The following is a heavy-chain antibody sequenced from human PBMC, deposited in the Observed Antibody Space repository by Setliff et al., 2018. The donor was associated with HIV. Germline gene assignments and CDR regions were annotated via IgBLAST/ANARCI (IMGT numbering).Heavy chain of an antibody. CDR1: GGSMSSYY. V-gene: IGHV4-59*08. CDR2: IYYSGST. Sequence: PSETLSLTCTVSGGSMSSYYWSWIRQPPGKGLEWVGYIYYSGSTNYNPSLKSRVSISVDTSKNQFSLKLSSVTAADTAVYYCARHVSWYSSSWSYYFDYWGQGTLVTVSS. D-gene: IGHD6-13*01. CDR3: ARHVSWYSSSWSYYFDY. J-gene: IGHJ4*02.